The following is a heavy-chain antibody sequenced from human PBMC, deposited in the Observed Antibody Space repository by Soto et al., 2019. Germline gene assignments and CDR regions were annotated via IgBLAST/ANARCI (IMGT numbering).Heavy chain of an antibody. D-gene: IGHD3-22*01. CDR2: INHSGST. V-gene: IGHV4-34*01. J-gene: IGHJ4*02. Sequence: PSETLSLTCAVYGGSFSGYYWSWIRQPPGKGLEWIGEINHSGSTNYNPSLKSRVTISVDTSKNQFSLKLSSVTAADMAVYYCASSYYYDSSGYFNYWGQGTLVTVSS. CDR3: ASSYYYDSSGYFNY. CDR1: GGSFSGYY.